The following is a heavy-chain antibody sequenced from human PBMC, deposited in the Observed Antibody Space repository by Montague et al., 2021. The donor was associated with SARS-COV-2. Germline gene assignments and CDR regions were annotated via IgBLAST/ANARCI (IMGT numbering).Heavy chain of an antibody. Sequence: SETLSLTCAGDLHCFVGYFWRRSDEHPSELQSPLQLVCHLRSANYNPSLKSRVTISVDTSKNQFSLKLSSVTAADTAVYYCARVPESGHSIDYWGQGTLVTVSS. V-gene: IGHV4-34*01. CDR1: LHCFVGYF. J-gene: IGHJ4*02. CDR2: VCHLRSA. CDR3: ARVPESGHSIDY.